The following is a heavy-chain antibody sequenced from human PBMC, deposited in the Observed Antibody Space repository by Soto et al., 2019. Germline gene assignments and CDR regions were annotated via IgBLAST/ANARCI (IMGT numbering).Heavy chain of an antibody. CDR3: ARGTAGCYTGHCWFDP. V-gene: IGHV3-7*03. CDR1: GFTVSNYW. D-gene: IGHD2-2*02. Sequence: QAGGSLRLSCAASGFTVSNYWMSWVRQAPGKGLEWVANIKQDGNEKYYVDSVKGRFTISRDNAKNSLYLQMNSLRAEDTAVYYCARGTAGCYTGHCWFDPWGQGTLVTVSS. J-gene: IGHJ5*02. CDR2: IKQDGNEK.